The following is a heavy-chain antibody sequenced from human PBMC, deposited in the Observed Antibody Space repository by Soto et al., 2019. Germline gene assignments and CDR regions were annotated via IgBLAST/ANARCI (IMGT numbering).Heavy chain of an antibody. Sequence: SETLSLTCSVSGVSISDYYWSWIRQSPEKGLEYIAYSSYGGITNLNGALNGRVTMSIDTSKNQFSLKATSLTAADTAVYYCARARKATYIKGGFDSWGQGTLVTVSS. CDR2: SSYGGIT. J-gene: IGHJ4*02. CDR3: ARARKATYIKGGFDS. D-gene: IGHD2-15*01. CDR1: GVSISDYY. V-gene: IGHV4-59*01.